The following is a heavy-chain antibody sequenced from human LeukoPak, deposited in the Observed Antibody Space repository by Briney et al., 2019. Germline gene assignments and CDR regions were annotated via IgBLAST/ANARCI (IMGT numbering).Heavy chain of an antibody. CDR2: IYTSGST. J-gene: IGHJ6*03. V-gene: IGHV4-4*07. Sequence: SETLSLTCTVSGGSISSYYWSWIRQPPGKGLEWIGRIYTSGSTNYNPSLKSRVTMSVDTSKNQFSLKLSSVTAADTAVYYCARDQEAFYDDSYYYYYMDVWGKGTTVTISS. CDR1: GGSISSYY. CDR3: ARDQEAFYDDSYYYYYMDV. D-gene: IGHD4-17*01.